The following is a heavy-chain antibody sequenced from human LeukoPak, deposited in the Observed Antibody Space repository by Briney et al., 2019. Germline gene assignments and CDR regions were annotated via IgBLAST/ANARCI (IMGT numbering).Heavy chain of an antibody. CDR2: IIPIFGTA. Sequence: SVKVSCKASGGTFSSYAISWARQAPGQGLEWMGGIIPIFGTANYAQKFQGRVTITTDESTSTAYMELSSLRSEDTAVYYCAREFRGLRDYYYYMDVWGKGTTVTVSS. CDR1: GGTFSSYA. J-gene: IGHJ6*03. V-gene: IGHV1-69*05. CDR3: AREFRGLRDYYYYMDV.